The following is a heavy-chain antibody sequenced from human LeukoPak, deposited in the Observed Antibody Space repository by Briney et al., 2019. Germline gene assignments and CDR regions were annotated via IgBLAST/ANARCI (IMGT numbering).Heavy chain of an antibody. V-gene: IGHV4-59*08. Sequence: SETLSLTCTVSGDSISSYYWSWIRQPPGKGLEWIGYIYDSGSTNYNPSLKSRVTISVDTSKSQFSLKLSSVTAADTALYYCARLYCSSISCYSAAFDIWGQGTMVTVSS. CDR1: GDSISSYY. D-gene: IGHD2-2*01. CDR3: ARLYCSSISCYSAAFDI. J-gene: IGHJ3*02. CDR2: IYDSGST.